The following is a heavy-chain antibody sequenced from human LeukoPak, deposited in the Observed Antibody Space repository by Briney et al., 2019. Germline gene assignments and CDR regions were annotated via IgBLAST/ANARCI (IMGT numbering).Heavy chain of an antibody. V-gene: IGHV3-7*03. Sequence: GGSLRLSCAASGFTFSSYWMSWVRQAPGKGLDWVANIKQDGSEKYYVDSVKGRFTISRDNAKNSLYLQMNSLRAEDTAVYYCARDLEVAVAGTFGGYFDYWGQGTLVTVSS. CDR1: GFTFSSYW. CDR2: IKQDGSEK. J-gene: IGHJ4*02. CDR3: ARDLEVAVAGTFGGYFDY. D-gene: IGHD6-19*01.